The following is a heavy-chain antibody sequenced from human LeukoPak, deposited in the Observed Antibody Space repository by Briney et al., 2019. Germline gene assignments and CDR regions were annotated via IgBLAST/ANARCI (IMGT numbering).Heavy chain of an antibody. CDR1: GYSFTSYW. CDR2: IYPGDSNT. D-gene: IGHD2-2*01. Sequence: TGESLKISCKGSGYSFTSYWIGWVRQMPGKGLEWMGIIYPGDSNTRNSPSFQGQVTISADKAITTAYLQWSSLKASDTAMYYCARGPYCSSTSCYSPYYSYYMDVWGKGTTVTVS. CDR3: ARGPYCSSTSCYSPYYSYYMDV. J-gene: IGHJ6*03. V-gene: IGHV5-51*01.